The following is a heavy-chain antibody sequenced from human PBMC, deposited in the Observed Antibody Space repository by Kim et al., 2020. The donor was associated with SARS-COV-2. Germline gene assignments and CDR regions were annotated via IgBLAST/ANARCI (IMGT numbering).Heavy chain of an antibody. Sequence: ASVKVSCKASGYTFTSYVISWVRQAPGQGLEWMGWISAYNGNTNYAQKLQGRVTMTTDTSTSTAYMELRSLRSDDTAVYYCARFPQPLGHYYYYGMDVWGQGTTVTVSS. V-gene: IGHV1-18*01. J-gene: IGHJ6*02. D-gene: IGHD3-3*02. CDR2: ISAYNGNT. CDR3: ARFPQPLGHYYYYGMDV. CDR1: GYTFTSYV.